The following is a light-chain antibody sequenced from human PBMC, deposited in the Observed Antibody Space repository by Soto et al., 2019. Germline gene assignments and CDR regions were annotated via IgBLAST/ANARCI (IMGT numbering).Light chain of an antibody. CDR3: AAWDDSVNGYV. CDR2: TNN. V-gene: IGLV1-44*01. Sequence: QSVLTQPPSASATPGQRVTISCSGSNSNIGTNTVNWYQQLPGTAPRLLIYTNNQRPSGVPQRFSGSKTGTSASLAIGGLQSEDGADYYCAAWDDSVNGYVFGTGTKVTVL. J-gene: IGLJ1*01. CDR1: NSNIGTNT.